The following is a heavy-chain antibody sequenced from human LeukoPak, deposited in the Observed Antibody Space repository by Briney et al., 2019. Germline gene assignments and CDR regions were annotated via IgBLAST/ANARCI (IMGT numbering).Heavy chain of an antibody. CDR3: ARVWDFVDSSGPNGGWFDP. Sequence: ASVRVSCKASGYTFTSYDINWVRQATGQGLEWMGWMNPNSGNTGYAQEFQGRVTMTRNTSISTAYMELSSLRSEDTAVYYCARVWDFVDSSGPNGGWFDPWGQGTLVTVSS. D-gene: IGHD3-22*01. CDR2: MNPNSGNT. V-gene: IGHV1-8*01. J-gene: IGHJ5*02. CDR1: GYTFTSYD.